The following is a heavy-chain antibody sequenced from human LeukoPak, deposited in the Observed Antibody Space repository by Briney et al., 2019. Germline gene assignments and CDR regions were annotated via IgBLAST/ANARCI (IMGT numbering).Heavy chain of an antibody. V-gene: IGHV3-74*01. CDR3: ARGSTQYSSGWYGLDY. CDR2: VNSDVSST. D-gene: IGHD6-19*01. CDR1: GFTFSSYW. Sequence: QSGGSLRLSCAASGFTFSSYWMHWIRQAPRKALVWVSRVNSDVSSTTYADSVKGRFTISRDNAKNTLYLQMNSLRAEGPAVYYCARGSTQYSSGWYGLDYWGQGTLVTVSS. J-gene: IGHJ4*02.